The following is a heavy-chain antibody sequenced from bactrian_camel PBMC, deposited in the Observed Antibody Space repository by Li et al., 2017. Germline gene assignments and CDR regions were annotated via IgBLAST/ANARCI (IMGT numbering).Heavy chain of an antibody. J-gene: IGHJ4*01. CDR3: ASEGGEWYAPCVKFAD. D-gene: IGHD6*01. CDR1: GRSISAYC. CDR2: IDSGTGT. Sequence: HVQLVESGGGSVQAGGSLKLSCSASGRSISAYCMGWFRQTPSTGREEIAVIDSGTGTYYEVSVKGRFTISRDTARKALYLEMNNLKPEDGATYYCASEGGEWYAPCVKFADWGQGTQVTVS. V-gene: IGHV3S57*01.